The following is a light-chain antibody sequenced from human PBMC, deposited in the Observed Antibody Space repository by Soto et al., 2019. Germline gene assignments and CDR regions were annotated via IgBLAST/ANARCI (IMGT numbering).Light chain of an antibody. V-gene: IGLV2-14*01. CDR2: DVS. CDR3: SSYTSRSTYVV. J-gene: IGLJ2*01. Sequence: QSALTQPASVSGSPGQSITISCTGTSSDVGGYNYVSWYQQHPGKAPKLMIYDVSNRPSGVSNRFSGSKSGNTASLTISGLLAEDEADYYCSSYTSRSTYVVFGGGTQVTVL. CDR1: SSDVGGYNY.